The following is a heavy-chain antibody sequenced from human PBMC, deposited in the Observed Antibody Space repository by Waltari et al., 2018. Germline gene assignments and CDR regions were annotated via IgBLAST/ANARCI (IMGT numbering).Heavy chain of an antibody. J-gene: IGHJ3*02. CDR1: GGSISSSSYY. Sequence: LQLQESGPGLVKPSETLSLTCTVSGGSISSSSYYWGWIRQPPGKGLEWVSVIYSGGSTYYADSVKGRFTISRDNSKNTLYLQMNSLRAEDTAVYYCASLGAQYTDAFDIWGQGTMVTVSS. CDR2: IYSGGST. V-gene: IGHV3-66*02. D-gene: IGHD1-26*01. CDR3: ASLGAQYTDAFDI.